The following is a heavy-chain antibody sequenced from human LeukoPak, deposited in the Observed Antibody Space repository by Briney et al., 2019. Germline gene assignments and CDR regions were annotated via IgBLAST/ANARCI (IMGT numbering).Heavy chain of an antibody. CDR2: FDPEDGET. CDR3: AAALQGYYDSSGPTGDY. CDR1: GYTLTELS. D-gene: IGHD3-22*01. J-gene: IGHJ4*02. V-gene: IGHV1-24*01. Sequence: ASVKVSCKVSGYTLTELSMHWVRQAPGKGLEWMGGFDPEDGETIYAQKFQGRVTMTEDTSTDTAYMELSSLRSEDTAVYYCAAALQGYYDSSGPTGDYWGQGTLVTVSS.